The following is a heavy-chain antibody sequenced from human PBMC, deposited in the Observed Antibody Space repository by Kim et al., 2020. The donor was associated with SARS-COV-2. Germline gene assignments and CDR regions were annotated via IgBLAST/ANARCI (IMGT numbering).Heavy chain of an antibody. CDR3: ARTQPQYHFDY. D-gene: IGHD4-4*01. V-gene: IGHV3-48*03. CDR1: GFTFKTFE. CDR2: ISAGGGTI. Sequence: GGSLRLSCAASGFTFKTFEMTWVRQAPGKGLEWVSYISAGGGTIYYADSVKGRFTISRDNAKNSLFLQMISLRAEDMAIYYCARTQPQYHFDYWGQGTLVTVSS. J-gene: IGHJ4*02.